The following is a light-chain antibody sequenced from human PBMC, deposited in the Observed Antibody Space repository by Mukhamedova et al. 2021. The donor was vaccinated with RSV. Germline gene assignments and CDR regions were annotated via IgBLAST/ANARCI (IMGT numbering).Light chain of an antibody. J-gene: IGKJ4*01. CDR3: QQRANWPLT. CDR1: QSIANY. V-gene: IGKV3-11*01. CDR2: DTY. Sequence: ASQSIANYLAWFQQKPGQAPRLLIYDTYIRATGIPARFSGSGSGTDFILTITSLEPEDFAVYYCQQRANWPLTFGGGTKVEIK.